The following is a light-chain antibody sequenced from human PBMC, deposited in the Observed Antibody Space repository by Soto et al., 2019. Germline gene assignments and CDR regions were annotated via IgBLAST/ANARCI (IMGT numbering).Light chain of an antibody. CDR2: DVT. CDR3: CSYAGTYIGYV. V-gene: IGLV2-11*01. Sequence: QSALTHPRYVSWSPGHSVTISCTGTSSDVGGYNYVSWYQQYPGKAPKLMIYDVTKRPSGVPDRFSGSKSGNTASLSISGLQAEDEADYYCCSYAGTYIGYVFGSGTKVTVL. CDR1: SSDVGGYNY. J-gene: IGLJ1*01.